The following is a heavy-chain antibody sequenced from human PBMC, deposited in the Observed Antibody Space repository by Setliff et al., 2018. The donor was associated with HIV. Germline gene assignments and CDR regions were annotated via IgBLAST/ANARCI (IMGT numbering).Heavy chain of an antibody. J-gene: IGHJ5*02. CDR1: ENSLILYY. CDR2: IYPNGDFT. Sequence: VKVSCKASENSLILYYMHWVRQAPGQGLEWMGVIYPNGDFTRSAQKFQGRVTMTRDTSTSTVYMELSSLRSEDTAVYYCALPSCGGGNCWSSASLPPAGWFDPWGQGTLVTVSS. D-gene: IGHD2-15*01. CDR3: ALPSCGGGNCWSSASLPPAGWFDP. V-gene: IGHV1-46*01.